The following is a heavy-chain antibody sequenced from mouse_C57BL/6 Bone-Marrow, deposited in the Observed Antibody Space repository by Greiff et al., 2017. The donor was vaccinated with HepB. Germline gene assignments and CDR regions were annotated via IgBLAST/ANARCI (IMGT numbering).Heavy chain of an antibody. Sequence: EVKLMESGAELVKPGASVKLSCTASGFNIKDYYMHWVKQRTEQGLEWIGRIDPEDGETKYAPNFQGKATITADTASNTAYLQLSSLTSEDTAVYYCAPYSNYAMTTGVKEPQSPSPQ. CDR2: IDPEDGET. V-gene: IGHV14-2*01. CDR3: APYSNYAMTT. D-gene: IGHD2-5*01. CDR1: GFNIKDYY. J-gene: IGHJ4*01.